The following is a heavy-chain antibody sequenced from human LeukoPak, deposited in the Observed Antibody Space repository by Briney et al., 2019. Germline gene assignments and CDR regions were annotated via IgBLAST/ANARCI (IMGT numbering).Heavy chain of an antibody. CDR2: INHSGST. D-gene: IGHD6-19*01. V-gene: IGHV4-34*01. Sequence: PGGSLRLSCAAFGFTFSDYYMSWIRQPPGKGLEWIGEINHSGSTNYNPSLRSRVTISVDTSKNQFSLKLSSVTAADTAVYYCARGRGIAVAGNFDYWGQGTLVTVSS. J-gene: IGHJ4*02. CDR1: GFTFSDYY. CDR3: ARGRGIAVAGNFDY.